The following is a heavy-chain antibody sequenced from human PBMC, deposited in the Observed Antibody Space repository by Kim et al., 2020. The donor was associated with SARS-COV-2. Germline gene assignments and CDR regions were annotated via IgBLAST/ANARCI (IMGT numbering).Heavy chain of an antibody. V-gene: IGHV3-33*01. D-gene: IGHD3-3*01. J-gene: IGHJ3*01. CDR2: IRAYENKK. Sequence: GGSLRLSCTASGFTFSPFPMQWARESPGKGVVGLAVIRAYENKKFYTESVKDRFNVSRDNSKNTLYLQMNSLRDEDTDIYYCARIFGLEAMIGDVWGLGTMVTVSS. CDR1: GFTFSPFP. CDR3: ARIFGLEAMIGDV.